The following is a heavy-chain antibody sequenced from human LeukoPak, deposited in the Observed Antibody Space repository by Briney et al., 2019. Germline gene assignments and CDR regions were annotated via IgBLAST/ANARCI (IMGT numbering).Heavy chain of an antibody. V-gene: IGHV3-21*01. CDR2: ISTSSSYI. D-gene: IGHD4-17*01. CDR1: GFTFSSYS. Sequence: GGSLRLSCAASGFTFSSYSMNWVRQAPGKGLEWVSSISTSSSYIYYADSVKGRFTISRDNAKNSLYLQMNSLRAEDTAVYYCAREGYGDYYYYYGMDVWGQATTVTVSS. CDR3: AREGYGDYYYYYGMDV. J-gene: IGHJ6*02.